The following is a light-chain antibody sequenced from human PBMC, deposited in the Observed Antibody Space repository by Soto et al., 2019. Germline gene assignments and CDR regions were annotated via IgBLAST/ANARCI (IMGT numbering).Light chain of an antibody. CDR1: RSVSSSY. Sequence: IVLTQSPGTLSLSPGERATLSCRASRSVSSSYLAWYQQKPGQAPRLLIYGASSRATGIPDRFSGSGSGTDFTLTISSLEPEDFAVYHCQQRSNWPPITFGQGTKVDIK. V-gene: IGKV3D-20*02. J-gene: IGKJ1*01. CDR3: QQRSNWPPIT. CDR2: GAS.